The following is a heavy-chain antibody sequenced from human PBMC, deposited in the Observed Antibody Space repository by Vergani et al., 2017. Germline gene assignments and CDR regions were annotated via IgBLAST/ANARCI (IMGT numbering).Heavy chain of an antibody. Sequence: QVQLQESGPGLVKPSETLSLTCTVSGGSISSYYWSWIRQPPGKGLEWIGYIYYSGSTNYNPSLKSRVTISVDTSKNQFSLKLSSVTAADTAVYYCAREGVLVGYSGSPVGYYYYGMDVWGQGTTVTVS. CDR1: GGSISSYY. CDR3: AREGVLVGYSGSPVGYYYYGMDV. J-gene: IGHJ6*02. D-gene: IGHD6-13*01. CDR2: IYYSGST. V-gene: IGHV4-59*01.